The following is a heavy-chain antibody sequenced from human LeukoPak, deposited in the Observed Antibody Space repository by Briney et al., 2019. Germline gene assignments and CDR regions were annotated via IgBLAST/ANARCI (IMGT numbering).Heavy chain of an antibody. CDR3: AREVGYYCGSGSQV. D-gene: IGHD3-10*01. CDR2: INHSGST. CDR1: GGSFSGCY. V-gene: IGHV4-34*01. J-gene: IGHJ4*02. Sequence: SETLSLTCAVYGGSFSGCYWSWIRQPPGKGLEWIGEINHSGSTNYNPSLKSRVTISVDTSKNQFSLKLISVTAADTAVYYCAREVGYYCGSGSQVWGQGTLVTVSS.